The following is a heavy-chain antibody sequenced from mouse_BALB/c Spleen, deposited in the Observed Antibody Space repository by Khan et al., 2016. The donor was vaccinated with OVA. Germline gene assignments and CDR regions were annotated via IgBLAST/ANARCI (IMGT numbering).Heavy chain of an antibody. CDR2: INTYTGEP. V-gene: IGHV9-3-1*01. J-gene: IGHJ4*01. CDR1: GYIFTNYG. Sequence: QIQLVQSGPELKKPGETVKISCKASGYIFTNYGMTWVKQAPGKGLKWMRWINTYTGEPTYADDFKGRFAFSLETSANTAYLQINNLKNEDTATYFCARTLYGSGYDYAMDYWGQGTSVTVSS. D-gene: IGHD1-1*01. CDR3: ARTLYGSGYDYAMDY.